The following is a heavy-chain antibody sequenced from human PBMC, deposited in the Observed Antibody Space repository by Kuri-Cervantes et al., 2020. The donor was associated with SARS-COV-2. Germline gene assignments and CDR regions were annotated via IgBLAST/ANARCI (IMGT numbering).Heavy chain of an antibody. CDR2: FIPIFGIA. CDR1: GGTFSSYA. V-gene: IGHV1-69*04. J-gene: IGHJ4*02. CDR3: ARDAAADNLSDY. D-gene: IGHD6-13*01. Sequence: SVKVSCKASGGTFSSYAISWVRQAPGQGLEWMGRFIPIFGIANYAQKFQGRVTITADKSTSTAYMELGSLRSEDTAVYYCARDAAADNLSDYWGQGTLVTVSS.